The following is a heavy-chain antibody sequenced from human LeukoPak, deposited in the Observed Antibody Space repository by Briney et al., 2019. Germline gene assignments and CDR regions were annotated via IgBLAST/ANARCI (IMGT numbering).Heavy chain of an antibody. CDR2: ISGSGGST. D-gene: IGHD2-15*01. J-gene: IGHJ4*02. CDR3: SLGVVVVAATLDDY. CDR1: GFTFSSYA. Sequence: GGSLRLSCAASGFTFSSYAMSWVRQAPGKGLEWVSAISGSGGSTYYADSVKGRFTISRDNSKNTLYLQMNSLRAEDTAVYYCSLGVVVVAATLDDYWGQGTLVTVSS. V-gene: IGHV3-23*01.